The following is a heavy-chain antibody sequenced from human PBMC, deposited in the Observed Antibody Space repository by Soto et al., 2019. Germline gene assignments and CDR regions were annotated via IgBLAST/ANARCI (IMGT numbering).Heavy chain of an antibody. Sequence: GASVKVSCKASGYTFTGYYMHWVRQAPGQGLEWMRWINPNSGGTNYAQKFQGWVTMTRDTSISTAYMELSRLRSDDTAVYYCARDSVEGVLRYFDWLPPSGMDVWGQGTTVTVSS. CDR3: ARDSVEGVLRYFDWLPPSGMDV. V-gene: IGHV1-2*04. D-gene: IGHD3-9*01. CDR1: GYTFTGYY. J-gene: IGHJ6*02. CDR2: INPNSGGT.